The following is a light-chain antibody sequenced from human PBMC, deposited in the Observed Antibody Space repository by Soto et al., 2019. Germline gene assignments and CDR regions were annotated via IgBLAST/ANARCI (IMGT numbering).Light chain of an antibody. CDR1: SSNIGSNI. J-gene: IGLJ1*01. CDR3: AAWDDSLNGFV. Sequence: QDVVTQPPSASGTPGQRVTISCSGTSSNIGSNIVTWYQQLPGTAPKLLIYSDTQRPSGVPDRFSGSKSGTSASLAISGLQSADEADYYCAAWDDSLNGFVFGSGTKLTVL. V-gene: IGLV1-44*01. CDR2: SDT.